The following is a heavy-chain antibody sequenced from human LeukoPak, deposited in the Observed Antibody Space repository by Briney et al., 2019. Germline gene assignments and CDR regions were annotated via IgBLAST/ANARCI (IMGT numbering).Heavy chain of an antibody. J-gene: IGHJ6*02. CDR3: AKDFHSSSWYVYYYYGMDV. CDR1: GFTSSSYG. CDR2: IRYDGSNK. D-gene: IGHD6-13*01. V-gene: IGHV3-30*02. Sequence: GGSLRLSCAASGFTSSSYGMHWVRQAPGKGLEWVAFIRYDGSNKYYADSVKGRFTISRDNSKNTLYLQMNSLRAEDTAVYYCAKDFHSSSWYVYYYYGMDVWGQGTTVTVSS.